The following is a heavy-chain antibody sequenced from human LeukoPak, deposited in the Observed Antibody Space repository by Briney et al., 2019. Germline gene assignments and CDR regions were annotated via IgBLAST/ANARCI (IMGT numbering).Heavy chain of an antibody. J-gene: IGHJ4*02. D-gene: IGHD3-16*02. V-gene: IGHV3-23*01. CDR3: GAYDYIWGSYRYRLSDY. CDR1: GFTFSSYA. Sequence: GGSLRLSCAASGFTFSSYAMSWVRRAPGKGLEWVSAISGSGGSTHYADSVKGRFTISRDNSKNTLYLQMNSLRAEDTAVYYCGAYDYIWGSYRYRLSDYWGQGTLVTVSS. CDR2: ISGSGGST.